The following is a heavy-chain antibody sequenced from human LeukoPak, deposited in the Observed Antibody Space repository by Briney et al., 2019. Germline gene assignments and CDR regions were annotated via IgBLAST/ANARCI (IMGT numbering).Heavy chain of an antibody. CDR1: GYSFTSYW. J-gene: IGHJ3*02. CDR2: IYPGDSDT. D-gene: IGHD2-15*01. V-gene: IGHV5-51*01. CDR3: ASKLGYCSGGSCKNAFDI. Sequence: PGESLKISCKGSGYSFTSYWIGWVRQMPGKGLEWMGIIYPGDSDTRYSPSFQGQVTISADKSISTAYLQWSRLKASDTAMYYCASKLGYCSGGSCKNAFDIWGQGTMVTVSS.